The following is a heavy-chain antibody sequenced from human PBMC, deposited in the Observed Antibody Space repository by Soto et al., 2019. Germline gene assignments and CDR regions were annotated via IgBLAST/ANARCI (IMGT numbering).Heavy chain of an antibody. V-gene: IGHV4-59*01. D-gene: IGHD3-22*01. CDR2: IYYSGST. CDR3: ARGLTYYYDCSGYYHDAFDI. Sequence: PSETLSLTCTVSGGSISSYYWSWIRQPPGKGLEWIGYIYYSGSTNYNPSLKSRVTISVDTSKNQFSLKLSSVTAADTAVYYCARGLTYYYDCSGYYHDAFDIWGQGTLVTVSS. CDR1: GGSISSYY. J-gene: IGHJ3*02.